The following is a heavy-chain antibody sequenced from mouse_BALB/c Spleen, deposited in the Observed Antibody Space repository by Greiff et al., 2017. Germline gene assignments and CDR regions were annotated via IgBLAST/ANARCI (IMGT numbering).Heavy chain of an antibody. J-gene: IGHJ1*01. Sequence: VQLQQPGAELVRPGASVKLSCKASGYTFTSYWINWVKQRPGQGLEWIGNIYPSDSYTNYNQKFKDKATLTVDKSSSTAYMQLSSPTSEDSVVYYCTRSHYYGYGYFDVWGAGTTVTVSS. CDR1: GYTFTSYW. CDR2: IYPSDSYT. V-gene: IGHV1-69*02. D-gene: IGHD1-2*01. CDR3: TRSHYYGYGYFDV.